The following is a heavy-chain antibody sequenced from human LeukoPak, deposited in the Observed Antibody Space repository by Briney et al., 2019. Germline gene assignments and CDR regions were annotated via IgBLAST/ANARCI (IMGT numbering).Heavy chain of an antibody. J-gene: IGHJ4*02. D-gene: IGHD6-19*01. V-gene: IGHV3-30*03. CDR1: GFTFSSYG. Sequence: GGSLRLSCAASGFTFSSYGMHWVRQAPGKGLEWVAVISYDGSNKYYADSVKGRFTISRDNSKNTLYLQMNSLRAEDTAVYYCAREGEMIAVAGNLLFDYWGQGTLVTVSS. CDR3: AREGEMIAVAGNLLFDY. CDR2: ISYDGSNK.